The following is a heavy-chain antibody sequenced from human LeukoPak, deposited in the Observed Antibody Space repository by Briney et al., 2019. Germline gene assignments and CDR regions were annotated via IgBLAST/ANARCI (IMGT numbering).Heavy chain of an antibody. CDR2: IYYSGST. CDR3: ARDIGYDILTGYYTTAAPFDY. CDR1: GGSISTYY. J-gene: IGHJ4*02. Sequence: KSSETLSLTCTVSGGSISTYYWSWIRQPPGKGLEWIGYIYYSGSTNYDPSLKSRVTMSVDTSKNQFSLKLNSVTAADTAVYYCARDIGYDILTGYYTTAAPFDYWGQGTLVTVSS. D-gene: IGHD3-9*01. V-gene: IGHV4-59*12.